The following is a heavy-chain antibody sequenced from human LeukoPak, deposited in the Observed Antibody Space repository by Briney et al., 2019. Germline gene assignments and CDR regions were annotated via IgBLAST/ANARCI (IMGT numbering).Heavy chain of an antibody. CDR2: IYYSGNT. CDR3: ARHPGSGSSFDY. D-gene: IGHD3-10*01. V-gene: IGHV4-59*01. CDR1: GGSISSYY. Sequence: PSETLSLTCTVSGGSISSYYWSWIRQPPGKGLEWIGYIYYSGNTNYNPSLKSRVTISVDTSKNQFSLKLSSVTAADTAVYYCARHPGSGSSFDYWGQGTLVTVSS. J-gene: IGHJ4*02.